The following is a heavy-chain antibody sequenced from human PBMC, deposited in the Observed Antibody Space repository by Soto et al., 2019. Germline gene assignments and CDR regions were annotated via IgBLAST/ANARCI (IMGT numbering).Heavy chain of an antibody. D-gene: IGHD6-13*01. Sequence: PSETLSLTCTVSGGSISSGGYYWIWIRQHPGKGLEWIGYIYYSGSTNYNPSLKSRVTISVDTSKNQFSLKLSSVTAADTAVYYCASSNIAAAGFYYYGMDVWGRGTTVTVSS. CDR1: GGSISSGGYY. CDR3: ASSNIAAAGFYYYGMDV. J-gene: IGHJ6*02. V-gene: IGHV4-61*08. CDR2: IYYSGST.